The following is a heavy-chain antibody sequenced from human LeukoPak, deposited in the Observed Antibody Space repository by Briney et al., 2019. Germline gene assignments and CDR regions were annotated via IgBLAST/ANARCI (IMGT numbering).Heavy chain of an antibody. D-gene: IGHD1-26*01. CDR3: SKHGGSGSYSRAFDI. Sequence: GESLKISCKGSGYSFTSYWIGWVRQMPGKGLEWMGIIYPGDSGARYSPSFQGQVSISSDKSINTAYLQWSSLKASDTPMYYFSKHGGSGSYSRAFDIWGQGTMVTVSS. V-gene: IGHV5-51*01. CDR1: GYSFTSYW. J-gene: IGHJ3*02. CDR2: IYPGDSGA.